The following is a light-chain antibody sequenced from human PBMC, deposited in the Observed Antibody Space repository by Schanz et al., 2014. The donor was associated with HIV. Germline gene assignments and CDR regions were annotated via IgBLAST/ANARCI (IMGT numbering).Light chain of an antibody. J-gene: IGKJ1*01. CDR1: QSVSDRY. CDR3: QQYGSSPWT. Sequence: EIVLTQSPGTLSLSPGERATLSCRASQSVSDRYLAWYQQKPGQAPRLLIYGASRRATGIPDRFSGGVSGTDFTLTISRVEPEDYAVYYCQQYGSSPWTFGQGTRVDVK. CDR2: GAS. V-gene: IGKV3-20*01.